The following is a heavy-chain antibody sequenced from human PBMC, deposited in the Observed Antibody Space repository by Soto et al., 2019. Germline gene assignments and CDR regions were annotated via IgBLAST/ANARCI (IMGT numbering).Heavy chain of an antibody. CDR3: ARYSSGWYGGTYYYYGMDV. V-gene: IGHV6-1*01. Sequence: TLSLTCAISGDSVSSNSAAWNWIRQSPSRGLEWLGRTYYRSKWYNDYAVSVKSRITINPDTSKNQFSLQLNSVTPEDTAVYYCARYSSGWYGGTYYYYGMDVWGQGTTVTVSS. CDR2: TYYRSKWYN. CDR1: GDSVSSNSAA. D-gene: IGHD6-19*01. J-gene: IGHJ6*02.